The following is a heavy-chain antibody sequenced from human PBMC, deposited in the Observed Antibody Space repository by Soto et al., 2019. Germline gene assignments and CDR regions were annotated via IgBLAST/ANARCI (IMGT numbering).Heavy chain of an antibody. CDR1: GFSFSTYA. J-gene: IGHJ4*02. V-gene: IGHV3-30*18. Sequence: QVQLVESGGGVVQPGTSLRLSCEASGFSFSTYAIHWVRQAPGKGLDWVAGISNDGGKEHYSDSVKGRFTISKDKSKNTVDLQMTGLRSDDTAVYYCAKDFIGYCSSVNCHIFDFWGQGTLVTVPS. CDR3: AKDFIGYCSSVNCHIFDF. D-gene: IGHD2-15*01. CDR2: ISNDGGKE.